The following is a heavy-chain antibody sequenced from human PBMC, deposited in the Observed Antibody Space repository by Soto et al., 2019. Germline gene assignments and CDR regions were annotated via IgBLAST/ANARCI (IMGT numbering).Heavy chain of an antibody. Sequence: PGGSLRLSCAASGFTFSSYAMSWVRQAPGKGLEWVSAISGSGGSTYYADSVKGRFTISRDNSKNTLYLQMNSRRAEDTAVYYCAKVGAVYTRTTVTYYLMDVCGQGSTVIVS. CDR1: GFTFSSYA. CDR2: ISGSGGST. CDR3: AKVGAVYTRTTVTYYLMDV. V-gene: IGHV3-23*01. D-gene: IGHD4-4*01. J-gene: IGHJ6*02.